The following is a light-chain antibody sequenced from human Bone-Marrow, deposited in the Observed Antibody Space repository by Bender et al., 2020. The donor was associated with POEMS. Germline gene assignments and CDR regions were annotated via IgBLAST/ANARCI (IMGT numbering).Light chain of an antibody. CDR1: SSNIGAHA. CDR3: CSLSSTGTPL. J-gene: IGLJ2*01. CDR2: SSH. V-gene: IGLV1-44*01. Sequence: QSVLTQPPSVSGAPGQRVTISCSGGSSNIGAHAVNWYQHLPGTAPKLLIYSSHRRPSEVPDRFSGSRSGTSASLAISGLQSEDEADYYCCSLSSTGTPLFGGGTKLTVL.